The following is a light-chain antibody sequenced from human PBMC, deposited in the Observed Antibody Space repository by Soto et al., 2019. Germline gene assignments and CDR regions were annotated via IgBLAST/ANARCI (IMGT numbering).Light chain of an antibody. CDR1: QSISTN. CDR2: GAS. J-gene: IGKJ1*01. CDR3: QQGRT. V-gene: IGKV3-15*01. Sequence: EIVMTQSPATLSVSPGERVTLSCRTSQSISTNLAWYQQKPGQAPRLLIYGASTRATGFPARFSGSGSGTDFTLTISSLQSEDVALYYCQQGRTFGQGTKVEIK.